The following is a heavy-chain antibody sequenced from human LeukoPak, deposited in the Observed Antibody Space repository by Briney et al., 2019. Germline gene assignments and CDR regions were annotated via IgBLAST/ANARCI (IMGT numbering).Heavy chain of an antibody. J-gene: IGHJ5*02. CDR3: ARKAATGTNSWFGP. D-gene: IGHD6-13*01. CDR1: GFTFGSYG. V-gene: IGHV3-33*01. CDR2: IWYDGRDK. Sequence: GGSLRLSCAASGFTFGSYGMHWVRQAPGKGLEWVALIWYDGRDKYYADSVKGRFTVSRDNSKNTLYLQMNSLRAEDTAVYYCARKAATGTNSWFGPWGQGTLVTVSS.